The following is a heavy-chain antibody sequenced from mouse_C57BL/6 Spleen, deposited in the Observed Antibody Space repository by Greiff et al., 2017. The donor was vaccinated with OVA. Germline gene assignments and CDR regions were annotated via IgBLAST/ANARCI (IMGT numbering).Heavy chain of an antibody. CDR2: IRNKANGYTT. V-gene: IGHV7-3*01. Sequence: DVKVEESGGGLVQPGGSLSLSCAASGFTFTDYYMSWVRQPPGKALEWLGFIRNKANGYTTEYSASVKGRFTISRDNSQSILYLQMNALRAEDSATYYCARYYGSSYDYWGQGTTLTVSS. D-gene: IGHD1-1*01. J-gene: IGHJ2*01. CDR3: ARYYGSSYDY. CDR1: GFTFTDYY.